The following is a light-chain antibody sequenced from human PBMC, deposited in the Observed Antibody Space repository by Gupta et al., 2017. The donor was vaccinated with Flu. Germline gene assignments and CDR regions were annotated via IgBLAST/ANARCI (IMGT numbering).Light chain of an antibody. CDR3: SSYTSSNSVV. CDR1: SSDVGGYNY. V-gene: IGLV2-14*01. Sequence: QSALTQPASVSGSPGQSITISCTGTSSDVGGYNYVSWYQHHPGKAPKLMIYEVINRPSGVSNRFSGSKSGNTASLTISGLQAEDEADYYCSSYTSSNSVVFGGGTKFTV. J-gene: IGLJ3*02. CDR2: EVI.